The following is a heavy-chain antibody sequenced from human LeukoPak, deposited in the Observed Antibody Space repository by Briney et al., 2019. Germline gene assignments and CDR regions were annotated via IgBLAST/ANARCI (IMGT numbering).Heavy chain of an antibody. CDR3: ARDRGYGSGYYFDN. J-gene: IGHJ4*02. CDR1: GFTFSDCY. D-gene: IGHD3-3*01. V-gene: IGHV3-11*04. CDR2: IDGGGTIT. Sequence: GGSLRLSCAASGFTFSDCYMSWIRQVPGKGLEWLSYIDGGGTITYYAAFEEGRFTISRDNAKNSVYLQMDSLRAEDTAVYYCARDRGYGSGYYFDNWGQGTLVTVSS.